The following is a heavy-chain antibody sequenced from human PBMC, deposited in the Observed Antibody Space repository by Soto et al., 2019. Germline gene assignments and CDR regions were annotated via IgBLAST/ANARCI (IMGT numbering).Heavy chain of an antibody. J-gene: IGHJ4*02. CDR3: TTDRLSYDFWSGYGGYYFDY. D-gene: IGHD3-3*01. V-gene: IGHV3-15*01. CDR2: IKSKTDGGTT. CDR1: GFTFSNAW. Sequence: EVQLLESGGGLVQPGGSLRLSCAASGFTFSNAWMSWVRQAPGKGLEWVGRIKSKTDGGTTDYAAPVKGRFTISRDDSKNTLYLQMNSLKTEDTAVYYCTTDRLSYDFWSGYGGYYFDYWGQGTLVTVSS.